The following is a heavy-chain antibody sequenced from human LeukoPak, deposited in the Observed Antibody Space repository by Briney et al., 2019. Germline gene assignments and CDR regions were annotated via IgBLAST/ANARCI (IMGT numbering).Heavy chain of an antibody. CDR3: ARDPITTPYYYYYMDV. CDR1: GGSISSYY. Sequence: PSETLSLTCTVSGGSISSYYWSWIRQPAGKGLEWIGRIYTSGSTNYNPSLKSRVTISVDTSKNQFSLKLSSVTAADTAVYYCARDPITTPYYYYYMDVWGKGTTVTVSS. CDR2: IYTSGST. V-gene: IGHV4-4*07. J-gene: IGHJ6*03. D-gene: IGHD3-10*01.